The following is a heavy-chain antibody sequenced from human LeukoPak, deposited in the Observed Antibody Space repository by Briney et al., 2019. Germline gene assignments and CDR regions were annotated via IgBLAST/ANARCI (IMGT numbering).Heavy chain of an antibody. CDR1: GGSISSGGYY. CDR3: ARVGGYCSGGSCLTLYGMDV. CDR2: IYYSGST. J-gene: IGHJ6*02. V-gene: IGHV4-31*03. D-gene: IGHD2-15*01. Sequence: PSETLSLTCTVSGGSISSGGYYWSWIRQHPGKGLEWIGYIYYSGSTYYNPSLKSRVTISVDTSKNQFSLKLSSVTAADTAVYYCARVGGYCSGGSCLTLYGMDVWGQGTTVTVSS.